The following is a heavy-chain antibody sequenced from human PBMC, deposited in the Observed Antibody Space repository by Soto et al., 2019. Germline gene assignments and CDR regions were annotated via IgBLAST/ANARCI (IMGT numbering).Heavy chain of an antibody. CDR2: VYYGENT. CDR3: ARGLISGSHYSGGWYYFDS. J-gene: IGHJ4*02. V-gene: IGHV4-39*01. D-gene: IGHD1-26*01. CDR1: GHSISSSTYY. Sequence: PSEPLSVTCTVSGHSISSSTYYWGWLRQPPGRGLEWIGSVYYGENTNYNPSLKSRVTISVDTSKNQFSLNLNSVTAADTAVYYCARGLISGSHYSGGWYYFDSWGQGTLVTVSS.